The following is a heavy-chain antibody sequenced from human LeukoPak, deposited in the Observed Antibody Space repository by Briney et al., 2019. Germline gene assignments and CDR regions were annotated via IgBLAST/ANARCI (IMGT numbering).Heavy chain of an antibody. CDR2: VSYGGNDG. CDR1: GFNFTYYA. J-gene: IGHJ4*02. V-gene: IGHV3-30*18. CDR3: AKLAWNDGSYYFDY. Sequence: GGSLRLSCIGSGFNFTYYAIYWVRQAPGKGLEWVAVVSYGGNDGYYADSVKGRFSISRDNSQNTVTLQMNNLRVDDTAIYYCAKLAWNDGSYYFDYWGQGTLVTVSS. D-gene: IGHD1-1*01.